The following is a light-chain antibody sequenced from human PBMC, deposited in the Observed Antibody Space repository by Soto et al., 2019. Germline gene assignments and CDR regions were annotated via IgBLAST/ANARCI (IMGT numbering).Light chain of an antibody. CDR1: SSDVGGYNY. Sequence: QSALTQPASVSGSPGQSITISCTGTSSDVGGYNYVSWYQQHPGKAPKLMIYDVSNRPSGVSNRFSGSKSDNTASLTISGVHADDEADDYYSSYTRSSIDYVFGTGTKLTVL. CDR3: SSYTRSSIDYV. V-gene: IGLV2-14*01. CDR2: DVS. J-gene: IGLJ1*01.